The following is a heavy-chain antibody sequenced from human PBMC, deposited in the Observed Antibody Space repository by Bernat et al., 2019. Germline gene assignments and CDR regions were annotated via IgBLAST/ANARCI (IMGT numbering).Heavy chain of an antibody. CDR3: ARMGYSGYETYYYYYGMDV. CDR1: GLTFNNVW. V-gene: IGHV3-15*07. J-gene: IGHJ6*02. D-gene: IGHD5-12*01. CDR2: IRSKTDGGTT. Sequence: EVQLVESGGGLIEPGGSLRLSCAVSGLTFNNVWMNWVRQPPGKGLEWVGLIRSKTDGGTTDYAGPVKGRFTISRDDSKNTVYLQMNSLTNEDTAVYYCARMGYSGYETYYYYYGMDVWGQGTTVTVSS.